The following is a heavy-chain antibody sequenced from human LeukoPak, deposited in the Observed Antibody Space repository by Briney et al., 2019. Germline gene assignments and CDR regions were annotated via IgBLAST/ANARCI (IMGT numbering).Heavy chain of an antibody. V-gene: IGHV3-33*01. Sequence: GGSLRLSCAASGFTLTTYGTHWLRQAPGKGLEWVAVIWYDGSKKFYGDSVKGRFTVSRDTSENTMYLQMNTLRAEDAAVYYCARDGGSGIDYWGQGTLVTVYS. CDR1: GFTLTTYG. CDR2: IWYDGSKK. D-gene: IGHD3-10*01. J-gene: IGHJ4*02. CDR3: ARDGGSGIDY.